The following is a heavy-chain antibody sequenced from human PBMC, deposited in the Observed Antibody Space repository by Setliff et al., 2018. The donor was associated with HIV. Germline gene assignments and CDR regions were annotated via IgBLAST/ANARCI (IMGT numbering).Heavy chain of an antibody. CDR1: GGSMSPYY. CDR2: IYSSGST. CDR3: ARRMAAGTFDY. J-gene: IGHJ4*02. Sequence: SETLSLTCTVSGGSMSPYYWSWIRQGDGIGLEWIGRIYSSGSTNYNPSLKSRVTMSVDTSKNQISLKLSSVTAADTAMYYCARRMAAGTFDYWGQGTLVTVSS. D-gene: IGHD6-13*01. V-gene: IGHV4-4*07.